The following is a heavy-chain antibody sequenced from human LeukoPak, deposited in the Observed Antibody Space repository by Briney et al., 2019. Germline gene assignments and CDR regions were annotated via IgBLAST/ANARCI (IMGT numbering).Heavy chain of an antibody. J-gene: IGHJ6*03. CDR2: INHSGST. CDR1: GFTFSSYA. V-gene: IGHV4-34*01. CDR3: ARAVQYYYYYYMDV. Sequence: GSLRLSCAVSGFTFSSYAMSWIRQPPGKGLEWIGEINHSGSTNYNPSLKSRVTISVDTSKNQFSLKLSSVTATDTAVYYCARAVQYYYYYYMDVWGKGTTVTVSS.